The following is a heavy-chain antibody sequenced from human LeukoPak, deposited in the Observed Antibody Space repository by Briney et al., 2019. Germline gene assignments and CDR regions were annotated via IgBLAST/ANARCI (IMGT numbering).Heavy chain of an antibody. V-gene: IGHV4-34*01. CDR3: ARSTYYYDSRSPYDY. Sequence: ETLSLTCAVYGGSFSGYYWSWIRQPPGKGLEWIGEINHSGSTNYNPSLKSRVTISVDTSKNQFSLKLSSVTAADTAVYYCARSTYYYDSRSPYDYWGQGTLVTVSS. CDR2: INHSGST. J-gene: IGHJ4*02. D-gene: IGHD3-22*01. CDR1: GGSFSGYY.